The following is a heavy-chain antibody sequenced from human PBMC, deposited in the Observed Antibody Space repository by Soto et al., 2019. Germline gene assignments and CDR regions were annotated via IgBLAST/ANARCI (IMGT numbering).Heavy chain of an antibody. CDR2: TSYDGSNK. V-gene: IGHV3-33*05. Sequence: QVQLVESGGGVVQPGSSLRVSCVGSGFTFRSYVIHWVRQAPGKGLEWVALTSYDGSNKYYDDSVRGRFTISTNNSRNTMDLQMDSLSLDDTALYYCARWGTTGGLDVWGQGTL. CDR3: ARWGTTGGLDV. D-gene: IGHD3-16*01. J-gene: IGHJ1*01. CDR1: GFTFRSYV.